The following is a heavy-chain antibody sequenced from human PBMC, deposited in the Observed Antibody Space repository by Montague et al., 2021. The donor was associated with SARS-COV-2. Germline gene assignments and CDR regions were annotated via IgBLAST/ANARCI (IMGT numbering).Heavy chain of an antibody. CDR1: GGSISSGSYY. D-gene: IGHD3-3*01. CDR3: ARADFWSGYLYFDY. CDR2: IYTSGST. V-gene: IGHV4-61*02. Sequence: TLSLTCTVSGGSISSGSYYWSGIRQPAGKGLEWIGRIYTSGSTNYNPSLKSRVTISVDTSKNQFSLKLSSVTAADTAVYYCARADFWSGYLYFDYWGQGTLVTVSS. J-gene: IGHJ4*02.